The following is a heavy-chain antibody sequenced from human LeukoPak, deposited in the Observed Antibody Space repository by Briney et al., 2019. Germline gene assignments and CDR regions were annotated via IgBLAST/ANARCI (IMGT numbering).Heavy chain of an antibody. CDR1: GGTFSSYA. Sequence: SVKVSCKASGGTFSSYAISWVRQAPGQGLEWMGGIIPIFGTANYAQKFQGRVTMTTDTSTSTAYMELRSLISDDTAVYYCARGDYGDYWGQGTLVTVSS. J-gene: IGHJ4*02. V-gene: IGHV1-69*05. CDR3: ARGDYGDY. CDR2: IIPIFGTA.